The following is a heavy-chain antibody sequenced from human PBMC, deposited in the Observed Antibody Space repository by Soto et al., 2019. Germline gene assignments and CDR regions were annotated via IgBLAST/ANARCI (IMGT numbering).Heavy chain of an antibody. V-gene: IGHV3-23*01. CDR1: GFTFSSYA. D-gene: IGHD6-13*01. J-gene: IGHJ5*02. CDR2: ISGSGGST. Sequence: GGFLRLSCAASGFTFSSYAMSWVRQAPGKGLEWVSAISGSGGSTYYADSVKGRFTISRDNSKNTLYLQMNSLRAEDTAVYYCARQISGIAAAAPLDSWFDPWGQGTLVTVSS. CDR3: ARQISGIAAAAPLDSWFDP.